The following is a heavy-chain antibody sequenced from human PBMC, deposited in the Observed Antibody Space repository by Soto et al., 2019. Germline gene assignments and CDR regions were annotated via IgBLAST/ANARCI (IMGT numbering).Heavy chain of an antibody. D-gene: IGHD5-12*01. J-gene: IGHJ6*02. Sequence: QVQLVQSGAEVKKPGASVKVSCKASGYTFTSYGISWVRQAPGQGLEWMGWISAYNGNTNYAQKLQGRVTMTTDTFTRTAYMELRSCRSDDAAVYYCARYSAYDFSVVDGYDYYGMDVWGRGATVTVSS. CDR2: ISAYNGNT. CDR3: ARYSAYDFSVVDGYDYYGMDV. CDR1: GYTFTSYG. V-gene: IGHV1-18*01.